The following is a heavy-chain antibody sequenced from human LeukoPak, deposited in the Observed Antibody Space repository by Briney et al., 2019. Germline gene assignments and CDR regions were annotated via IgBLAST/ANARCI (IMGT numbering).Heavy chain of an antibody. J-gene: IGHJ4*02. D-gene: IGHD3-9*01. CDR1: GFTFNKYW. CDR3: AKDIDGIN. CDR2: ISWNSGSI. Sequence: GGSLRLSCAASGFTFNKYWMHWVRQAPGKGLEWVSGISWNSGSIGYADSVKGRFTISRDNAKNSLYLQMNSLRAEDTALYYCAKDIDGINWGQGTLVTVSS. V-gene: IGHV3-9*01.